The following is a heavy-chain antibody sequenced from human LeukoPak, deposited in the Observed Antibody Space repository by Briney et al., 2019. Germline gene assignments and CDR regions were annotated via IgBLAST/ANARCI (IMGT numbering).Heavy chain of an antibody. J-gene: IGHJ4*02. CDR3: AKDIVVVPAAMTSFDY. D-gene: IGHD2-2*01. CDR1: GFTVSSNY. Sequence: GGSLRLSCAASGFTVSSNYMSWVRQAPGKGLEWVSAISGSGGSTYYADSVKGRFTISRDNSKNTLYLQMNSLRAEDTAVYYCAKDIVVVPAAMTSFDYWGQGTLVTVSS. V-gene: IGHV3-23*01. CDR2: ISGSGGST.